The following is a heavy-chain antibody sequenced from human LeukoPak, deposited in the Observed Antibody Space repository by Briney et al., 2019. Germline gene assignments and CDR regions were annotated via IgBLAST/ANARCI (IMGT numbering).Heavy chain of an antibody. J-gene: IGHJ4*02. Sequence: PSETLSLTCSVSGGSLNSVRFYWGWIRQPPGKGLEWIATIFYYGSSYYNPSLKSRVTISVDTSKSQFSLELSSVTAADTAIYYCAGHSVTEMVFGFDNWGQGTLVTVSS. CDR1: GGSLNSVRFY. D-gene: IGHD3/OR15-3a*01. V-gene: IGHV4-39*01. CDR3: AGHSVTEMVFGFDN. CDR2: IFYYGSS.